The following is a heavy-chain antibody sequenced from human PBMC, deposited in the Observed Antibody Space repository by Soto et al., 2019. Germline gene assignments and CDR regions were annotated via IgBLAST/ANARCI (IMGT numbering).Heavy chain of an antibody. D-gene: IGHD5-18*01. CDR2: INHSGST. CDR3: ARGLPLILQLPFDY. V-gene: IGHV4-34*01. CDR1: GGSFSGYY. Sequence: QVQLQQWGAGLLKPSETLSLTCAVYGGSFSGYYWSWIRQPPGKGLEWIGEINHSGSTNYNPSLKSRVTISVDTSKNQFSLKLSSVTAADTAVYYCARGLPLILQLPFDYWGQGTLVTVSS. J-gene: IGHJ4*02.